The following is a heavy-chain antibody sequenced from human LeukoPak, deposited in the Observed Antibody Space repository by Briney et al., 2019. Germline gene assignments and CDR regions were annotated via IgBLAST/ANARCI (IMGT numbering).Heavy chain of an antibody. CDR2: IYTSGST. V-gene: IGHV4-61*02. J-gene: IGHJ2*01. Sequence: PSQTLSLTCTVSGGSISSGSYYWSWIRQPAGKGLEWIGRIYTSGSTNYNPSLKSRVTISVDTSKNQFSLKLSSVTAADTAVYHCAGEQGAYCGGDCYSNWYFDLWGRGTLVTVSS. CDR3: AGEQGAYCGGDCYSNWYFDL. D-gene: IGHD2-21*01. CDR1: GGSISSGSYY.